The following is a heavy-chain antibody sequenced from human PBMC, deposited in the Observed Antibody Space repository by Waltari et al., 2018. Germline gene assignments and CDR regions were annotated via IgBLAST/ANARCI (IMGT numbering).Heavy chain of an antibody. Sequence: QVQLVQSGAEVKRPGSSVKVSCKASGGTFNSYSINWVRQAPGQGLEWMGRIITIHSTENYAPRFQGRVTITEDKSTNTAYMELRSLRSDDTAFYYCARGCQLSSYWYFDLWGRGTLVTVSS. CDR3: ARGCQLSSYWYFDL. J-gene: IGHJ2*01. CDR1: GGTFNSYS. V-gene: IGHV1-69*04. CDR2: IITIHSTE. D-gene: IGHD1-1*01.